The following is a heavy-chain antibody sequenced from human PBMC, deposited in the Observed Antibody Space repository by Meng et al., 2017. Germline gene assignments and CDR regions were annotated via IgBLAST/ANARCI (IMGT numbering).Heavy chain of an antibody. CDR3: ARGRTEMDIEY. CDR2: TYYRSKWYN. V-gene: IGHV6-1*01. J-gene: IGHJ4*02. CDR1: GDSISSNSAA. D-gene: IGHD2-2*03. Sequence: QVQLQQSGPGLVKVSQTLSLTCAISGDSISSNSAAWIWIRQSPSRGLEWLGRTYYRSKWYNDYAVSVRGRITINPDTSKNQFSLQLNSMTPEDTAMYYCARGRTEMDIEYWGRGTLVTVSS.